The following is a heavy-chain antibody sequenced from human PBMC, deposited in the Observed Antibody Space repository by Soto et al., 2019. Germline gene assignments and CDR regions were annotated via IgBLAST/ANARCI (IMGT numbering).Heavy chain of an antibody. Sequence: QVQLVQSGAEVKRPGASVKVSCKASGYTFTTYGISWVRQAPGQGLEWMGWISAYNGNTNYAQKVQGRVTMTTDTSTSTAYMELRSLRSDDTAVYYCARDYSSSWYRWFNPWGQGTLVTVSS. D-gene: IGHD6-13*01. V-gene: IGHV1-18*01. CDR1: GYTFTTYG. CDR3: ARDYSSSWYRWFNP. J-gene: IGHJ5*02. CDR2: ISAYNGNT.